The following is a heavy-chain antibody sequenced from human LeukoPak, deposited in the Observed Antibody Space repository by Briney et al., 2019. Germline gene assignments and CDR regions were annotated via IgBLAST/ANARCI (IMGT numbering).Heavy chain of an antibody. CDR3: AREGPRVWAFYI. CDR2: RNTNSSST. CDR1: GYTFTIYD. V-gene: IGHV1-8*03. J-gene: IGHJ3*02. Sequence: GPSVTLSCKASGYTFTIYDINLVRQATGQGLELMGCRNTNSSSTSYVQKFQGRGTITRNTSISTAYMGLKSLRSDGTAVYDCAREGPRVWAFYIWGQGKMVTVSS.